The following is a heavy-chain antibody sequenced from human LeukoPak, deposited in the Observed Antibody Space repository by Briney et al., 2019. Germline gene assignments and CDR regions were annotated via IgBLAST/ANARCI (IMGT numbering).Heavy chain of an antibody. D-gene: IGHD1-26*01. CDR3: ARHLRYSGSYYLYYYYGMDV. V-gene: IGHV4-34*01. CDR2: INHSGST. CDR1: GGSFSGYY. J-gene: IGHJ6*02. Sequence: SETLSLTCAVYGGSFSGYYWSWIRQPPGKGLEWIGEINHSGSTNYNPSLKSRVTISVDTSKNQFSLKLSPVTAADTAVYYCARHLRYSGSYYLYYYYGMDVWGQGTTVTVSS.